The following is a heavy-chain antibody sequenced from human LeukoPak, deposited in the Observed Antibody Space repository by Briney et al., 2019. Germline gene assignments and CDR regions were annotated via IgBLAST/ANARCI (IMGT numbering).Heavy chain of an antibody. J-gene: IGHJ3*02. V-gene: IGHV3-48*02. D-gene: IGHD6-6*01. Sequence: GGSLRLSCAASGFTLSTYTMNWVRQAPGKGLQWVSYISSSSTIYYADSVKGRFTISRDNAKNSLYLQMNSLRDADTAVYYCAREYSSSSGRAFDIWGQGTMVTVSS. CDR2: ISSSSTI. CDR1: GFTLSTYT. CDR3: AREYSSSSGRAFDI.